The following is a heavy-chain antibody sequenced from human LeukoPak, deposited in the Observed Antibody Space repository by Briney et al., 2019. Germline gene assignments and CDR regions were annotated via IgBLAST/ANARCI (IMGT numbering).Heavy chain of an antibody. CDR1: GFTFSSYA. V-gene: IGHV4-34*01. Sequence: GSLRLSCAASGFTFSSYAMSWVRQAPGKGLEWIGEINHSGSTNYNPSLKSRVTISVDTSKNQFSLKLSSVTAADSAVYYCARRGSLTIFGVVTTPNWFDPWGQGTLVTVSS. D-gene: IGHD3-3*01. CDR3: ARRGSLTIFGVVTTPNWFDP. CDR2: INHSGST. J-gene: IGHJ5*02.